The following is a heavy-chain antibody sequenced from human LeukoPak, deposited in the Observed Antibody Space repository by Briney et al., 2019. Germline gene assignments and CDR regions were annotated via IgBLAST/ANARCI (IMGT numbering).Heavy chain of an antibody. CDR1: GLTFSTYW. V-gene: IGHV3-7*01. CDR2: INQNGREK. Sequence: GGSLRLSCAVSGLTFSTYWMTWVRQAPGKGLEWVASINQNGREKYYVDSVKGRLTISRDNAKDSLYLQMNSLRDEDTAVYYCARSLGDDWGQGTLVTVSS. J-gene: IGHJ4*02. CDR3: ARSLGDD. D-gene: IGHD3-16*01.